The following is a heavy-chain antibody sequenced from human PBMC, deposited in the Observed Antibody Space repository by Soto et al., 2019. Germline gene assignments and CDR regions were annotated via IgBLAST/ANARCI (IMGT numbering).Heavy chain of an antibody. D-gene: IGHD3-22*01. CDR1: DGSISSYY. CDR3: ERGGRYYDSSGYSR. CDR2: IYYSGST. V-gene: IGHV4-59*01. Sequence: SETLSLTCTGSDGSISSYYCSWIRQPPGKGLEWIGYIYYSGSTNYNPSLKSRVTISVDTSKNQFSLRLSSVTAADTAVYYCERGGRYYDSSGYSRWGQGTLVTVS. J-gene: IGHJ4*02.